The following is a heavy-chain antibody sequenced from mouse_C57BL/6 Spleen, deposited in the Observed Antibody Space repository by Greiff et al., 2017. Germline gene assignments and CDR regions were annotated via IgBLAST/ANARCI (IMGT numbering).Heavy chain of an antibody. J-gene: IGHJ4*01. CDR2: IYPGDGDT. Sequence: VQGVESGPELVKPGASVKISCKASGYAFSSSWMNWVKQRPGKGLEWIGRIYPGDGDTNYNGKFKGKATLTADKSSSTAYMQLSSLTSEDSAVYFCARWVVDYAMDYWGQGTSVTVSS. CDR3: ARWVVDYAMDY. CDR1: GYAFSSSW. V-gene: IGHV1-82*01. D-gene: IGHD1-1*01.